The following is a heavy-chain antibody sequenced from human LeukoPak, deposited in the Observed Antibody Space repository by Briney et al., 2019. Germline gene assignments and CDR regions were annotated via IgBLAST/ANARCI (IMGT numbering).Heavy chain of an antibody. Sequence: VSVKVSCKASGYTFTSYDINWVRQATGQGLEWMGWMNPNSGNTGYAQKFQGRVTITRNTSISTAYMELSSLRSEDTAVYYCARPGWRLGIGYYFDYWGQGTLVTVSS. D-gene: IGHD7-27*01. CDR1: GYTFTSYD. CDR2: MNPNSGNT. CDR3: ARPGWRLGIGYYFDY. V-gene: IGHV1-8*03. J-gene: IGHJ4*02.